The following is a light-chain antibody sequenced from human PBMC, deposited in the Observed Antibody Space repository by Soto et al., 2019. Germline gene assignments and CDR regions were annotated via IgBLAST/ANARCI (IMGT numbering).Light chain of an antibody. CDR3: QSCDSYSYT. V-gene: IGKV1-5*03. J-gene: IGKJ2*01. Sequence: DIQMTQSPSTLSASVGDRVTITCRASQNIDISLVWYQQKPGKAPNLLIYKASILESGVPSRFSGSGSGTEFNLPISSLQPDDFATYFCQSCDSYSYTFGQGTNLQIK. CDR1: QNIDIS. CDR2: KAS.